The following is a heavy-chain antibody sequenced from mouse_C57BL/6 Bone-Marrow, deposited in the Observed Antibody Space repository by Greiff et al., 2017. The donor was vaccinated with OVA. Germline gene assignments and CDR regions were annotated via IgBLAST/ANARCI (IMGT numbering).Heavy chain of an antibody. CDR2: ISYDGSN. J-gene: IGHJ4*01. Sequence: EVKLMESGPGLVKPSQSLSLTCSVTGYSITSGYYWNWIRQFPGNKLEWMGYISYDGSNNYNPSLKNRISITRDTSKNQFFLKLNSVTTEDTATYYCAREGYSNSDYYAMDYWGQGTSVTVSS. CDR3: AREGYSNSDYYAMDY. V-gene: IGHV3-6*01. CDR1: GYSITSGYY. D-gene: IGHD2-5*01.